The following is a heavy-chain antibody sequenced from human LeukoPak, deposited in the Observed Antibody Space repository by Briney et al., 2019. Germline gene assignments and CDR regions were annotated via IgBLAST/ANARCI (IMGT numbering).Heavy chain of an antibody. CDR1: GGSISSYY. V-gene: IGHV4-59*12. D-gene: IGHD3-16*01. Sequence: PSETLSLTCTVSGGSISSYYWSWIRQPPGKGLEWIGYIYYSGSTNYNPSLKSRVTISVDTSKNQFSLNLISVTAADTAIYYCVRSGLGGLSDWGQGTLVTVSS. CDR3: VRSGLGGLSD. J-gene: IGHJ4*02. CDR2: IYYSGST.